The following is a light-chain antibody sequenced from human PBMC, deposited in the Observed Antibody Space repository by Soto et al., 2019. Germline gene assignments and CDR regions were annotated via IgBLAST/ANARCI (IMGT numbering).Light chain of an antibody. CDR1: QSVSSK. J-gene: IGKJ5*01. Sequence: EIVLTQSPATLSVSPGEGATLSCRASQSVSSKLAWYQQKPGQAPRLLIYGASTRATGIPARFSGSGSGTDFTLPISRLEPEDFAVYYCHQYGKYGPPFGPRTRLEIK. CDR3: HQYGKYGPP. V-gene: IGKV3-20*01. CDR2: GAS.